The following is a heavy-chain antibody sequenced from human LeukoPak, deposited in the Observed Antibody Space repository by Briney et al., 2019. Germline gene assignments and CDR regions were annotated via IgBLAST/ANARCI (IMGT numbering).Heavy chain of an antibody. V-gene: IGHV3-23*01. CDR1: GITLSNYG. J-gene: IGHJ4*02. Sequence: GRSLRLSCAVSGITLSNYGMSWVRQAPGKGLEWVAGISDSGGRTNYADSVKGRFTISRDNPKNTLCLQMHSLSAEDTAVYFCAKRGVVIRVILVGFHQEAYYFDSWGQGALVPVSS. CDR3: AKRGVVIRVILVGFHQEAYYFDS. D-gene: IGHD3-22*01. CDR2: ISDSGGRT.